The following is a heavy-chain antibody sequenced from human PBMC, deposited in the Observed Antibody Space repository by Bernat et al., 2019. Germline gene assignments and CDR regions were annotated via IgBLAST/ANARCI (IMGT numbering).Heavy chain of an antibody. CDR2: ISYDGSNK. CDR1: GFTFSSYA. J-gene: IGHJ4*02. V-gene: IGHV3-30-3*01. D-gene: IGHD5-18*01. Sequence: QVQLVESGGGVVQPGRSLRLSCAASGFTFSSYAIHWVRQAPGKGLEWVAVISYDGSNKYYADSVKGRFTISRDNSKNTLYLQMNSLRAEDTAVYYCARDSIRGYSYGSSFLDYWGQGTLVTVSS. CDR3: ARDSIRGYSYGSSFLDY.